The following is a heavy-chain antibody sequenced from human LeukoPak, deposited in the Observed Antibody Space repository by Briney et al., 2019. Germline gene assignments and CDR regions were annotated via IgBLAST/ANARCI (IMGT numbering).Heavy chain of an antibody. CDR3: ARHVKRSYYYYYMDV. CDR2: IYYSGST. V-gene: IGHV4-59*08. CDR1: GGSISSYY. Sequence: SETLSLTCTVSGGSISSYYWSWIRQPPGKGLEWIGYIYYSGSTNYNPSLKSRVTISVDTSKNQFSLKLSSVTAADTAVYYCARHVKRSYYYYYMDVWGKGTTVTVSS. J-gene: IGHJ6*03. D-gene: IGHD6-25*01.